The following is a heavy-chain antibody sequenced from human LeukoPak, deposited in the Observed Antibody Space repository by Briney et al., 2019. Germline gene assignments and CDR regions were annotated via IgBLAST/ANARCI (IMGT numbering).Heavy chain of an antibody. CDR1: GGSISSSSYY. Sequence: SETLSLTCTVSGGSISSSSYYWGWIRQPPGKGLEWIGEINHSGSTNYNPSLKSRVTMSVDTSKNQFSLKLSSVTAADTAVYYCARVGYCGGDCSLDPWGQGTLVTVSS. CDR2: INHSGST. J-gene: IGHJ5*02. D-gene: IGHD2-21*02. CDR3: ARVGYCGGDCSLDP. V-gene: IGHV4-39*07.